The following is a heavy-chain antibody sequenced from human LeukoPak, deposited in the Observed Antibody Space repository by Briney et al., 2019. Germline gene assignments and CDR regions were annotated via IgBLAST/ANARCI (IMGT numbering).Heavy chain of an antibody. CDR2: INPNSGGT. Sequence: ASVKVSCKASGCTFTGYYMHWVRQAPGQGLEWMGWINPNSGGTNYAQKFQGRVTMTRDTSISTAYMELSRLRSDDTAVYYCARESCGGDCYDFDYWGQGTLVTVSS. J-gene: IGHJ4*02. CDR3: ARESCGGDCYDFDY. V-gene: IGHV1-2*02. CDR1: GCTFTGYY. D-gene: IGHD2-21*02.